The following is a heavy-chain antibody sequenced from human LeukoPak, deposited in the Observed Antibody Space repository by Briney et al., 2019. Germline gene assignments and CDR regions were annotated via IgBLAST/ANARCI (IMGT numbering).Heavy chain of an antibody. J-gene: IGHJ4*02. Sequence: SETLSLTCAVYTESLSGYYWSWIRQPPGKGLEWIGHIYYSGSTNYNPSLQSRVTISVDTSKNQFSLKLSSVTAADTAVYYCASLAFTYYDILTGYYNPDYWGQGTLVTVSS. CDR3: ASLAFTYYDILTGYYNPDY. D-gene: IGHD3-9*01. CDR2: IYYSGST. CDR1: TESLSGYY. V-gene: IGHV4-59*01.